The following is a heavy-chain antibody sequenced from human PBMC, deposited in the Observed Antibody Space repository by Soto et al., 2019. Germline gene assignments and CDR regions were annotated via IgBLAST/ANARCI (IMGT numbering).Heavy chain of an antibody. CDR3: VKQTGSGSYYNAGSGGHFDS. J-gene: IGHJ4*02. CDR1: GFTFNNYG. CDR2: ISFDGRNS. Sequence: PLGSLRLSCAASGFTFNNYGMHWVRQAPGKGLEWLVVISFDGRNSYYLDSVKGRFTISRDNSKNTLYLDMTSLRPEDTAIYYCVKQTGSGSYYNAGSGGHFDSWGQGILVTVSS. D-gene: IGHD3-10*01. V-gene: IGHV3-30*18.